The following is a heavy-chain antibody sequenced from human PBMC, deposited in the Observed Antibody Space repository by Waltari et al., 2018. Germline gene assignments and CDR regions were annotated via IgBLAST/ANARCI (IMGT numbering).Heavy chain of an antibody. J-gene: IGHJ5*02. Sequence: QESGPGLVKPSQTLSLTCTVSGGSISSGSYYWSWIRQPAGKGLEWIGRIYTSGSTNYNPSLKSRVTISVDTSKNQFSLKLSSVTAADTAVYYCARSWSTKQFDPWGQGTLVTVSS. CDR2: IYTSGST. V-gene: IGHV4-61*02. CDR1: GGSISSGSYY. D-gene: IGHD2-15*01. CDR3: ARSWSTKQFDP.